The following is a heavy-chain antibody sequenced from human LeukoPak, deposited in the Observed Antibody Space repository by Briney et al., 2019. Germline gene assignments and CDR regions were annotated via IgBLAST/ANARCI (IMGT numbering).Heavy chain of an antibody. D-gene: IGHD2-15*01. CDR3: AKEYCSGGSCYPERIFDY. CDR1: GFTFSSYA. V-gene: IGHV3-23*01. J-gene: IGHJ4*02. Sequence: AGGSLRLSRAASGFTFSSYAMIWVRQAPGKGLEWVSGISASGGSTYYTDSVKGRFTISRDNSKNTLYLQMNSLSAEDTAVYYCAKEYCSGGSCYPERIFDYWGQGTLVTVSS. CDR2: ISASGGST.